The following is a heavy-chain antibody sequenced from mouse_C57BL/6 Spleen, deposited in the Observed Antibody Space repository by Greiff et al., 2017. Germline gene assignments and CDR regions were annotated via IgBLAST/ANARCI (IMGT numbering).Heavy chain of an antibody. CDR1: GYAFTNYL. CDR2: INPGSGGT. CDR3: ARGYYEYYFDY. V-gene: IGHV1-54*01. Sequence: VQLQQSGAELVRPGPSVKVSCKASGYAFTNYLIEWVKQRPGQGLEWIGVINPGSGGTNYNEKFKGKATLTADKSSSTAYMQLSSLTSEDSAVYFCARGYYEYYFDYWGQGTTLTVSS. J-gene: IGHJ2*01. D-gene: IGHD2-3*01.